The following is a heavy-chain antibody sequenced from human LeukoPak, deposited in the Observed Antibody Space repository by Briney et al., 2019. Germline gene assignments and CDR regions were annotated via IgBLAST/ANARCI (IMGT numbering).Heavy chain of an antibody. D-gene: IGHD3-22*01. V-gene: IGHV1-2*06. CDR3: ARASHYYDSSGYSY. Sequence: ASVKVSCKASGYTFTGYYMHWVRQAPGQGLEWMGRINPNSGGTNYAQKFQGRVTMTRDTFISTAYMELSRLRSDDTAVYYCARASHYYDSSGYSYWGQGTLVTVSS. CDR2: INPNSGGT. J-gene: IGHJ4*02. CDR1: GYTFTGYY.